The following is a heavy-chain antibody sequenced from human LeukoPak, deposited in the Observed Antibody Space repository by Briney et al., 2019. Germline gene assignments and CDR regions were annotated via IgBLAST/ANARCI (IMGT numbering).Heavy chain of an antibody. CDR3: ASRPFNFGAFDI. J-gene: IGHJ3*02. Sequence: SETLSLTCTVSGGSISSSSYYWGWIRQPPGKGLEWIGSIYYSGSTYYNPSLKSRVTISVDTSKNQFSLKLSSVTAADTAVYYCASRPFNFGAFDIWGQGTMVTVSS. CDR2: IYYSGST. V-gene: IGHV4-39*01. D-gene: IGHD3-3*01. CDR1: GGSISSSSYY.